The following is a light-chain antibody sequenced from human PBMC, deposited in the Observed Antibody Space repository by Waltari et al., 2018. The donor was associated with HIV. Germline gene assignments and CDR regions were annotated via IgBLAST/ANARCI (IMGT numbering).Light chain of an antibody. J-gene: IGLJ2*01. Sequence: QSALTQPASVSGSPGQSITISCTGTSRAVGGYNYVSWYQHHPSKAPKLMIYDVSKRPAGVSNRFSGSKSGNTASLTISGLQAEDEADYYCNSYTTSSTLHVVFGGGTKLTVL. CDR3: NSYTTSSTLHVV. CDR2: DVS. V-gene: IGLV2-14*03. CDR1: SRAVGGYNY.